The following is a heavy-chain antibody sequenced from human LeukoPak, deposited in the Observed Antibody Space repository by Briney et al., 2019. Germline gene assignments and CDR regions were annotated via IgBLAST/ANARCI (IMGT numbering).Heavy chain of an antibody. CDR1: GGSISSSSYY. V-gene: IGHV4-39*01. Sequence: SETLSLTCTVSGGSISSSSYYWGWIRQPPGKGLEWIGSIYYSGSTYYNPSLKSRVTISVDTSKNQFSLKLRSVTAADTAVYYCARVNYDILTGYPNWFDPWGQGTLVTVSS. J-gene: IGHJ5*02. D-gene: IGHD3-9*01. CDR2: IYYSGST. CDR3: ARVNYDILTGYPNWFDP.